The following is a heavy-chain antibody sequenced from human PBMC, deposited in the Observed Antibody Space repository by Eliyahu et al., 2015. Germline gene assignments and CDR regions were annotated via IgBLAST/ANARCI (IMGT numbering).Heavy chain of an antibody. Sequence: EVQLVESGGGLVQPGXSLXLSCAXSGFTFDNYAMHWVRQAPGKGLEWVSGISWNSAGIEYADSVRGRFTISRDNAKNSLYLEMNTLRPEDTALYYCAKDIGYSYAYDFWGQGTLVTVS. CDR1: GFTFDNYA. CDR3: AKDIGYSYAYDF. CDR2: ISWNSAGI. J-gene: IGHJ4*02. D-gene: IGHD5-18*01. V-gene: IGHV3-9*01.